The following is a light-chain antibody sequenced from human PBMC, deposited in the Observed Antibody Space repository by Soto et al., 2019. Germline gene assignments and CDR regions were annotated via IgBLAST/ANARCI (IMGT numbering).Light chain of an antibody. Sequence: STLSASVEIWVVIVSRASQSISSWLAWYQQKPGKAPKLLIYKASSLESGVPSRFSGSGSGTELSLTFTGLAFDDNATYDLQEYIRYFWEFGRGTKVDI. CDR3: QEYIRYFWE. CDR1: QSISSW. J-gene: IGKJ1*01. V-gene: IGKV1-5*03. CDR2: KAS.